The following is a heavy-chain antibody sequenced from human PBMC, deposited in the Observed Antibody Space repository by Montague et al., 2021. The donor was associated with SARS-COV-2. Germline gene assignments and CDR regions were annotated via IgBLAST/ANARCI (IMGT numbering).Heavy chain of an antibody. D-gene: IGHD3-3*01. CDR1: GFTFDDYA. Sequence: SLRLSCAASGFTFDDYAMHWVRQAPGKGLEWVSLLSWDVGSTYYXDSXKGRFTISRDNSKNSLYLQMNRLRAEDTALYYCAKTDFWSGYYFDYWGQGTLVTVSS. V-gene: IGHV3-43D*03. CDR3: AKTDFWSGYYFDY. J-gene: IGHJ4*02. CDR2: LSWDVGST.